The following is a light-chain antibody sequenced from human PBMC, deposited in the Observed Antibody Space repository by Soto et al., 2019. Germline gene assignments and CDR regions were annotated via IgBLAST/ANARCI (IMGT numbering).Light chain of an antibody. CDR3: QQASSFPLT. V-gene: IGKV1-12*01. CDR1: QGISTW. Sequence: DIQMTQSPSSVSASVGDRVTISCRASQGISTWLAWYQQKPGKAPSLLIYSASTLYTGVPSRFSGSGSGTDFTLTISSLQPEDFATYYCQQASSFPLTFGPGTKVDIK. J-gene: IGKJ3*01. CDR2: SAS.